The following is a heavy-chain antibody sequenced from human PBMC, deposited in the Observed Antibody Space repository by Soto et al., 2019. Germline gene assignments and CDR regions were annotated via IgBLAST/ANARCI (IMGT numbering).Heavy chain of an antibody. J-gene: IGHJ6*02. V-gene: IGHV3-23*01. CDR1: GFTFTSYA. CDR3: AKDQGIFGVVPLTSMDV. CDR2: ISGSGGST. Sequence: GGSLRLSCAASGFTFTSYAMSWVRQAPGKGLEWLSAISGSGGSTYYADSVKGRFTISRDNSKNTLYLQMNSLGAEDTAVYYCAKDQGIFGVVPLTSMDVWGQGTTVTVS. D-gene: IGHD3-3*01.